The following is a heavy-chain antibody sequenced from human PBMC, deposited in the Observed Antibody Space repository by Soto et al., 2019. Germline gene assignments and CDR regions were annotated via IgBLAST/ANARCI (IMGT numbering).Heavy chain of an antibody. J-gene: IGHJ4*02. D-gene: IGHD1-1*01. Sequence: EVHLVESGGGIVQPGGSLRLSCAASGLSFTGYWMHWVRQRPGEGLVWVSRIDSHGSSTIYADSVKGRFTISRDNAKNTLYLQMNSLSAGDTAVYYCVTGGVRETTGGYWGQGTLVTVSS. V-gene: IGHV3-74*01. CDR3: VTGGVRETTGGY. CDR1: GLSFTGYW. CDR2: IDSHGSST.